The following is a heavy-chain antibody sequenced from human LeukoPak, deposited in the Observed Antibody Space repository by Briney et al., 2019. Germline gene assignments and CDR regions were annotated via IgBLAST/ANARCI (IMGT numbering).Heavy chain of an antibody. CDR2: ISGTGGGA. J-gene: IGHJ4*02. V-gene: IGHV3-23*01. D-gene: IGHD3-9*01. CDR3: AKDHGGRYYEILAGYYPENFFDY. CDR1: GFTFSNYA. Sequence: GSLRLSCSVSGFTFSNYAMSWVRQAPGKGLEWVSTISGTGGGASYADSVKGRFTFSRDNSNGTLYLQMNGLRAEDTAVYFCAKDHGGRYYEILAGYYPENFFDYWGQGALVTVSS.